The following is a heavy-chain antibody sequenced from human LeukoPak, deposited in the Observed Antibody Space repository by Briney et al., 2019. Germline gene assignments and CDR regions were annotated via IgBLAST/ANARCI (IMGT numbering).Heavy chain of an antibody. CDR3: ARDNGFSL. D-gene: IGHD2-8*01. Sequence: QPGGSLRLSCAASGFTFSNYWMNWVRQAPGKGMEWVANIKQDGSEKYYVDSVKGRFTISRDNAKNSLSLQMDSLRAEDMAVYFCARDNGFSLWGQGTLVTVSS. CDR1: GFTFSNYW. J-gene: IGHJ4*02. CDR2: IKQDGSEK. V-gene: IGHV3-7*04.